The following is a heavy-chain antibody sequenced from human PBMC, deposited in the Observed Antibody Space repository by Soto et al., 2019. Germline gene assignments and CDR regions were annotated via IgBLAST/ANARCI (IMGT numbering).Heavy chain of an antibody. Sequence: SETLSLTYTVSGCSISSRGYYWGWIRQPPGKGLEWIGEINHSGSANYNPSLKSRVTISADTSKNQFSLKLSSVTAADTAVYYCARGVYCSSTSCYWGMDVWGQGTTVS. CDR1: GCSISSRGYY. CDR2: INHSGSA. V-gene: IGHV4-39*07. J-gene: IGHJ6*02. CDR3: ARGVYCSSTSCYWGMDV. D-gene: IGHD2-2*01.